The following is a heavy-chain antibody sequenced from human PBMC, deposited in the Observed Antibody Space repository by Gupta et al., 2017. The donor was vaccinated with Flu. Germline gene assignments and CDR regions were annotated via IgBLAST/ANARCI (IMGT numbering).Heavy chain of an antibody. CDR3: ATVVAGPYFDY. CDR1: GYSFTSYW. CDR2: ISPGDSQT. V-gene: IGHV5-51*03. Sequence: EVQLVQSGAEVKKPGESLKISCKASGYSFTSYWLGWVRQKSGRGLEWVASISPGDSQTTYSPSFQGQVTISVDKSINTVYLQWTSLKASDTAMYYCATVVAGPYFDYWGQGTLVNVSS. D-gene: IGHD6-19*01. J-gene: IGHJ4*02.